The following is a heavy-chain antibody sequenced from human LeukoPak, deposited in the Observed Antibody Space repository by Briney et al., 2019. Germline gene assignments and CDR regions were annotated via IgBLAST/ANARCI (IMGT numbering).Heavy chain of an antibody. Sequence: PSETLSLTCAVYGGSFSGYYWSWIRQPPGKGLEWIGEINHSGSTNYNPSLKSRVTISVDTSKNQFSLKLSSVTAADTAVYYCAREGYYDSSGYYYDAFDIWGQGTMVTVSS. CDR3: AREGYYDSSGYYYDAFDI. J-gene: IGHJ3*02. CDR1: GGSFSGYY. D-gene: IGHD3-22*01. V-gene: IGHV4-34*01. CDR2: INHSGST.